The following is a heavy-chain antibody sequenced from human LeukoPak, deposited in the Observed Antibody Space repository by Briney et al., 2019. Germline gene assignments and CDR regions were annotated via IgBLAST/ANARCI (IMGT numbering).Heavy chain of an antibody. Sequence: PSGTLSLTCAVSGGSISSSNWWSWVRQPPGKGLEWIGEFYHSGSTNYNPSLKSRVTISVDKSKNQFSLKLSSVTAADTAVYYCARGYYDSSGYYSGFDYWGQGTLATVSS. CDR1: GGSISSSNW. V-gene: IGHV4-4*02. J-gene: IGHJ4*02. D-gene: IGHD3-22*01. CDR3: ARGYYDSSGYYSGFDY. CDR2: FYHSGST.